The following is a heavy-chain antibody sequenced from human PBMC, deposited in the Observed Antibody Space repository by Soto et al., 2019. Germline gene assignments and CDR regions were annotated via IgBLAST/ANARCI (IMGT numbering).Heavy chain of an antibody. CDR2: INHSGST. CDR3: ARVTREGGVLRFLEWSPYDYFDY. Sequence: SETLSLTCAVYGGSFSGYYWSWIRQPPGKGLEWIGEINHSGSTNYNPSLKSRVTISVDTSKNQFSLKLSSVTAADTAVYYCARVTREGGVLRFLEWSPYDYFDYWGQGTLVTVSS. D-gene: IGHD3-3*01. J-gene: IGHJ4*02. V-gene: IGHV4-34*01. CDR1: GGSFSGYY.